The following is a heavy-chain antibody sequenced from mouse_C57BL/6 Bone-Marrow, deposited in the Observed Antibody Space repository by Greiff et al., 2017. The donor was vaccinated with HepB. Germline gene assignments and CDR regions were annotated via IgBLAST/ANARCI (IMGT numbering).Heavy chain of an antibody. CDR1: GFSLTRYG. Sequence: VQRVESGPGLVQPSQRLSITCTVSGFSLTRYGVHWVRQSPGKGLEWLGVIWRGGSTDYNAAFMSRLSITKDNSKSQVFFKMNSLQADDTAIYYCAKKGYYGSERFADWGQGSLVTVSA. CDR3: AKKGYYGSERFAD. CDR2: IWRGGST. D-gene: IGHD1-1*01. J-gene: IGHJ3*01. V-gene: IGHV2-5*01.